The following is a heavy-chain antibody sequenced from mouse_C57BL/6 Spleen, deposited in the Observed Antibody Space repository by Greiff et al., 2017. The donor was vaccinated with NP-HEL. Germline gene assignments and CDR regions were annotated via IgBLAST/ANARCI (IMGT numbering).Heavy chain of an antibody. J-gene: IGHJ2*01. CDR2: INPNNGGT. D-gene: IGHD1-1*01. CDR3: ARGEYYGSRDY. CDR1: GYTFTDYY. V-gene: IGHV1-26*01. Sequence: EVQLQQSGPELVKPGASVKISCKASGYTFTDYYMNWVKQSHGKSLEWIGDINPNNGGTSYNQKFKGKATLTVDKSSSTAYMELRSLTSEDSAVYYCARGEYYGSRDYWGQGTTLTVSS.